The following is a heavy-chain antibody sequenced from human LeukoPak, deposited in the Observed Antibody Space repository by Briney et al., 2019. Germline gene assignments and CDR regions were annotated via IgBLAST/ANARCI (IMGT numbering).Heavy chain of an antibody. CDR1: GMTFKNYW. J-gene: IGHJ4*02. D-gene: IGHD5-18*01. Sequence: GGSLRLSCAVSGMTFKNYWMSWVRQAPGKGLEWVANIKKDGSEKYYVDSVKGRFTISRDNAKTSLYLQMISLRAEDTAVYYCARHLSGVTGYTYGRGIDYWGQGTLVTVSS. V-gene: IGHV3-7*01. CDR2: IKKDGSEK. CDR3: ARHLSGVTGYTYGRGIDY.